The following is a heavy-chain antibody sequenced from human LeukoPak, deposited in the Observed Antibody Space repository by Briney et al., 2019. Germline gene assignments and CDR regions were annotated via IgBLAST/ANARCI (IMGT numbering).Heavy chain of an antibody. D-gene: IGHD2-2*01. V-gene: IGHV3-11*04. CDR1: GFTFSDYY. CDR3: ARDRYCSSTSCLRNHAFDI. Sequence: GGSLRLSCAASGFTFSDYYLSWIRQAPGKGLEWVSYISSSGSTIYYADSVKGRFTISRDNAKNSLYLQMNSLRAEDTAVYYCARDRYCSSTSCLRNHAFDIWGQGTMVTVSS. J-gene: IGHJ3*02. CDR2: ISSSGSTI.